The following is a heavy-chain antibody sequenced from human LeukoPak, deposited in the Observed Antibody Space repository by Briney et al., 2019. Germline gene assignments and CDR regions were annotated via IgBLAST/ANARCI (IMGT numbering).Heavy chain of an antibody. Sequence: GASVKVSCKASGYTFTSYDINWVRQATGQGLEWMGWMNPNSGNTGYAQKFQGRVTITRNTSISTAYMELSSLRSEDTAVYYCARGGRIAARRSHWFDPWGQGTLVTVSS. CDR3: ARGGRIAARRSHWFDP. J-gene: IGHJ5*02. V-gene: IGHV1-8*03. CDR2: MNPNSGNT. CDR1: GYTFTSYD. D-gene: IGHD6-6*01.